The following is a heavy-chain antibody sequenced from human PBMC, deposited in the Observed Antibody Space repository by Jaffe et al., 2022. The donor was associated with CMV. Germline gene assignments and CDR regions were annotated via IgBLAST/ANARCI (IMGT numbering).Heavy chain of an antibody. CDR2: IDPSDSYT. D-gene: IGHD3-10*01. J-gene: IGHJ6*03. CDR1: GYSFTSYW. V-gene: IGHV5-10-1*03. Sequence: EVQLVQSGAEVKKPGESLRISCKGSGYSFTSYWISWVRQMPGKGLEWMGRIDPSDSYTNYSPSFQGHVTISADKSISTAYLQWSSLKASDTAMYYCARHSGFIHMVRGNYYYYMDVWGKGTTVTVSS. CDR3: ARHSGFIHMVRGNYYYYMDV.